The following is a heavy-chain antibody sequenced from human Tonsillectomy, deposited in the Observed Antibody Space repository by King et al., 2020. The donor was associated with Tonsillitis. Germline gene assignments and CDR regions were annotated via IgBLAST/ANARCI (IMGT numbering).Heavy chain of an antibody. Sequence: VQLVESGAEVKKPGESLKISCKGSGYSFPIYWIGWVRQMPGKGLEWIGIIYPDDSDTRYSPSFQGHVTISADKSINTAYLQWTSLKASDTAMYYCARDLYGSYKAFDIWGQGTMVTVSS. J-gene: IGHJ3*02. CDR2: IYPDDSDT. CDR1: GYSFPIYW. V-gene: IGHV5-51*01. CDR3: ARDLYGSYKAFDI. D-gene: IGHD3-10*01.